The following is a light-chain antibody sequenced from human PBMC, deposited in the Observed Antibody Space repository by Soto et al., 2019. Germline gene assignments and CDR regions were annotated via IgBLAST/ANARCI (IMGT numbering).Light chain of an antibody. CDR2: EVS. V-gene: IGLV2-14*01. CDR1: SSDVGGYNY. Sequence: QSVLTQPASVSGSPGQSITISCTGTSSDVGGYNYVSWYQQHPGKAPKVMIYEVSNRPSGVSTRFSGSRFGNTASLTISGLQAEDEADYYCSSYTSSTTLVVFGTGTKLPVL. J-gene: IGLJ1*01. CDR3: SSYTSSTTLVV.